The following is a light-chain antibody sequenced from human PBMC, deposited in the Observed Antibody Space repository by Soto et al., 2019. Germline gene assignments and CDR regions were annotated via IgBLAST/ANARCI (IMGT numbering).Light chain of an antibody. CDR1: SSNIGTHT. CDR3: ATWDDSRNGVL. CDR2: TNN. Sequence: QSVLTQPPSASGTPGQKVTISCSGSSSNIGTHTVHWYQQLPETAPKLLIYTNNQRPSGVPDRISGSKSGTSASLEISGLQSEDEADYYCATWDDSRNGVLFGGGTKLTVL. J-gene: IGLJ2*01. V-gene: IGLV1-44*01.